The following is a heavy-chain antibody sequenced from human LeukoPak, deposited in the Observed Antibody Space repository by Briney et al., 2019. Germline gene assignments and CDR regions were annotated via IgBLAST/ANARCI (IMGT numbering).Heavy chain of an antibody. J-gene: IGHJ4*02. CDR2: INPNSGGT. V-gene: IGHV1-2*02. CDR3: ATDYGDYESGY. D-gene: IGHD4-17*01. CDR1: GYTFTDYY. Sequence: ASVKVSCKASGYTFTDYYMHWVRQAPGRGLEWMGWINPNSGGTDYAQKFQGRVTMTRDTSISTAYMELSRLRSDDTAVYYCATDYGDYESGYWGQGTLVTVSS.